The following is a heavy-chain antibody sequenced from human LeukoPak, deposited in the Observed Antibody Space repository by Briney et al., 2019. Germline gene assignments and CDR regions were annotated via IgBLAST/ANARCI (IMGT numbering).Heavy chain of an antibody. CDR2: IYHSGST. J-gene: IGHJ4*02. CDR1: GGSISSGGYS. D-gene: IGHD3-10*01. Sequence: SQTLSPTCAVSGGSISSGGYSWSWIRQPPGKGLEWIGYIYHSGSTYYNPSLKSRVTISVDRSKNQFSLKLSSVTAADTAVYYCARDNGYGLDYWGQGTLVTVSS. V-gene: IGHV4-30-2*01. CDR3: ARDNGYGLDY.